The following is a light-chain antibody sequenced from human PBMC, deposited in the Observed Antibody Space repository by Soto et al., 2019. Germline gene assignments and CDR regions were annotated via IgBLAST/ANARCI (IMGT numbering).Light chain of an antibody. CDR2: GAS. CDR3: HQSYETPHT. Sequence: DIQMTQSPSTLSASVGDRVTITCRPSQSISRWLAWYQKTPGNAPKLLIFGASSLHSGVPSRFSGSGSGTDFTLTISGLQPEEFATYYCHQSYETPHTFGGGTKADI. V-gene: IGKV1-39*01. CDR1: QSISRW. J-gene: IGKJ4*01.